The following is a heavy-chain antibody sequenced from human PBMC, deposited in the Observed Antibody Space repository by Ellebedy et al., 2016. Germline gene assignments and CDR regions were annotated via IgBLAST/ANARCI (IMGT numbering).Heavy chain of an antibody. Sequence: GGSLRLXXKGSGYSFTSYWIGWVRQMPGKGLEWMGIIYPGDSDTRYSPSFQGQVTISADKSISTAYLQWSSLKASDTAMYYCARHDSSSWYIDYWGQGTLVTVSS. CDR1: GYSFTSYW. D-gene: IGHD6-13*01. CDR2: IYPGDSDT. J-gene: IGHJ4*02. V-gene: IGHV5-51*01. CDR3: ARHDSSSWYIDY.